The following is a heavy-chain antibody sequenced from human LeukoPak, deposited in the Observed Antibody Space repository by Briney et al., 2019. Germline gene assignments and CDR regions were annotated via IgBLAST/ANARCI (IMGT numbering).Heavy chain of an antibody. CDR2: IYYSGST. J-gene: IGHJ3*02. CDR1: GGSISSYY. CDR3: ARGGGYGDSQNRIGAFDI. Sequence: SETLSLTCTVSGGSISSYYWSWIRQPPGKGLEWIGYIYYSGSTNYNPSLESRVTISVDTSKNQFSLKLSSVTAADTAVYYCARGGGYGDSQNRIGAFDIWGQGTMVTVSS. V-gene: IGHV4-59*01. D-gene: IGHD4-17*01.